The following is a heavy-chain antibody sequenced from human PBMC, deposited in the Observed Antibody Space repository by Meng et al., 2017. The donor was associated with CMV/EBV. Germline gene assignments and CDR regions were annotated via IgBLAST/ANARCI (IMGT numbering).Heavy chain of an antibody. V-gene: IGHV3-15*01. D-gene: IGHD6-6*01. J-gene: IGHJ4*02. CDR3: TTDLRESSLLKTDF. CDR2: IQSKPDGGAR. Sequence: GESLKISCVASEFTLSHAWMRWVRQAPGKGLEWVGRIQSKPDGGARDYAAPVQGRFSISRDDSKNILYLHMSSLKFEDTGVYYCTTDLRESSLLKTDFWGQGTLVTVSS. CDR1: EFTLSHAW.